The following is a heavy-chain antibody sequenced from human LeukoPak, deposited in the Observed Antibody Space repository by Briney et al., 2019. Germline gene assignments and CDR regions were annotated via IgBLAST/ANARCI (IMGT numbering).Heavy chain of an antibody. V-gene: IGHV3-11*06. J-gene: IGHJ4*02. CDR1: GFIYSDYY. Sequence: PGGSLRLSRAATGFIYSDYYMSWLRQAPGKGLAGVSYISSSSSYTNYADSVKGRFTITRDNAKNSLYLQMNSRRVEDTAVYYGARGGGYSYGTNWGQGTLVTVSS. CDR2: ISSSSSYT. D-gene: IGHD5-18*01. CDR3: ARGGGYSYGTN.